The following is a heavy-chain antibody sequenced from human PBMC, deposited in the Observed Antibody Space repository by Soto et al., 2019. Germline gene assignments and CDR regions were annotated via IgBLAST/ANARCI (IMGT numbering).Heavy chain of an antibody. D-gene: IGHD6-19*01. Sequence: PSQTLSLTCAISGDSVSSNSAAWNWIRQSPSRGLEWLGRTYYRSKWYNDYAVSAKSRITINPDTSKNQFSLQLNSVTPEDTAVYYCAFSTGRLVRNYYYGMDVWGQGTTVTVSS. CDR3: AFSTGRLVRNYYYGMDV. CDR1: GDSVSSNSAA. CDR2: TYYRSKWYN. J-gene: IGHJ6*02. V-gene: IGHV6-1*01.